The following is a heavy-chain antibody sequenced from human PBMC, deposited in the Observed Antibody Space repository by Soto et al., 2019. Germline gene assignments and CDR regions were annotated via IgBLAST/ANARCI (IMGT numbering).Heavy chain of an antibody. V-gene: IGHV4-34*01. J-gene: IGHJ6*02. CDR3: ARGRGVLRFLEWSTYGMDV. CDR1: GGSFSGYY. D-gene: IGHD3-3*01. Sequence: PSETLSLTCAVYGGSFSGYYWSWIRQPPGKGLEWIGEINHSGSTNYNPSLKSRVTISVDTSKNLFSLKLRSVTAADTAVYYCARGRGVLRFLEWSTYGMDVWGQGTTVTVSS. CDR2: INHSGST.